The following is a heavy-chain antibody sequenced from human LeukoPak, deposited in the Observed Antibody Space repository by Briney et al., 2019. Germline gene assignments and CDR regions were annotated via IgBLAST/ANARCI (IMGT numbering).Heavy chain of an antibody. CDR2: MNIDGSEK. J-gene: IGHJ4*02. CDR1: GFTFSSYW. Sequence: GGSLRLSCAASGFTFSSYWMGWVRQAPGKRLEWVANMNIDGSEKYYADSAKGRFTISRDNARNSVYLQMNSLRAEDTAVYYCAREPSSGTATGFDYWGQGTLVTVSS. D-gene: IGHD6-19*01. V-gene: IGHV3-7*03. CDR3: AREPSSGTATGFDY.